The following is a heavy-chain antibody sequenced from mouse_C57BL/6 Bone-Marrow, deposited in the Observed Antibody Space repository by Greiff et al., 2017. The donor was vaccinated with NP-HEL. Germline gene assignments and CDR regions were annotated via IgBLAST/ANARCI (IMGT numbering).Heavy chain of an antibody. CDR1: GYTFTSYW. Sequence: QVQLQQPGAELVKPGASVKLSCKASGYTFTSYWMHWVKQRPGRGLEWIGRIDPNSGGTKYNEKFKGKATLTVDQPSRTAYMQLSILTSEDSAVYDCARNYGSRVFAYWGQGTLVTVSA. J-gene: IGHJ3*01. V-gene: IGHV1-72*01. CDR2: IDPNSGGT. D-gene: IGHD1-1*01. CDR3: ARNYGSRVFAY.